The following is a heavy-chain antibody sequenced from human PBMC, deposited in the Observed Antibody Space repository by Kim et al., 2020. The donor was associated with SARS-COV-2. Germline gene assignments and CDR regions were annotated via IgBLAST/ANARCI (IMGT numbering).Heavy chain of an antibody. J-gene: IGHJ4*02. D-gene: IGHD6-13*01. CDR3: ARFLKRGGHYSSSWYYFDY. V-gene: IGHV4-34*01. Sequence: SETLSLTCAVYGGSFSGYYWSWIRQPPGKGLEWIGEINHSGSTNYNPSLKSRVTISVDTSKNQFSLKLSSVTAADTAVYYCARFLKRGGHYSSSWYYFDYWGQGTLVTVSS. CDR1: GGSFSGYY. CDR2: INHSGST.